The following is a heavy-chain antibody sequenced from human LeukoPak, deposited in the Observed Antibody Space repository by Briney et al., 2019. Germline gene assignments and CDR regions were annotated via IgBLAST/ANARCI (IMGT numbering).Heavy chain of an antibody. CDR3: ARDSESSGPPDY. D-gene: IGHD6-19*01. Sequence: SETLSLTCTVSGGSISSGSYYWSWIRQPAGKGLEWIGRIYTSGSTNYNPSLKSRVTMSVDTSKNQFSLKLSSVTAADTAVYYCARDSESSGPPDYWGQGTLVTVSS. CDR2: IYTSGST. J-gene: IGHJ4*02. CDR1: GGSISSGSYY. V-gene: IGHV4-61*02.